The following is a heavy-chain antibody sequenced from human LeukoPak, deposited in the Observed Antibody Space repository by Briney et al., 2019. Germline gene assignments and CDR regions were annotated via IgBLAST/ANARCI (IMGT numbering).Heavy chain of an antibody. J-gene: IGHJ4*02. Sequence: GGSLRLSCAASGFTFSSYAMSWVRQAPGKGLEWVSAISGSGGSTYYADSVKGRFTISRDNSKNTLYLQMNSLRAEDTAVYYCAKDLRGSPYSSGWYFDYWGQGTLVTVSS. CDR1: GFTFSSYA. V-gene: IGHV3-23*01. CDR2: ISGSGGST. CDR3: AKDLRGSPYSSGWYFDY. D-gene: IGHD6-19*01.